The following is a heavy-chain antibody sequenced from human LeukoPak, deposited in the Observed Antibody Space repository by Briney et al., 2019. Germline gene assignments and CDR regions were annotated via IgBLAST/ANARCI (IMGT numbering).Heavy chain of an antibody. CDR3: AKEYSGYDWDY. D-gene: IGHD5-12*01. V-gene: IGHV3-7*01. CDR2: IKQDGSEK. J-gene: IGHJ4*02. Sequence: GGSLRLSCAASGFTFSSYWMSWVRQAPGKGLEWVANIKQDGSEKYYVDSVRGRFTISRDNAKNSLYLQMNSLRAEDTAVYYCAKEYSGYDWDYWGQGTLVTVSS. CDR1: GFTFSSYW.